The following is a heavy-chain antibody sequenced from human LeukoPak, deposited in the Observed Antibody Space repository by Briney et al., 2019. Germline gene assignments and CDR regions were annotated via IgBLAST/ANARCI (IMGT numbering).Heavy chain of an antibody. V-gene: IGHV3-7*03. J-gene: IGHJ6*04. Sequence: GGSLRLSCAASGFIFSSSWMTWVRQAPGRGLEWVANIKQDGRDKHYVNSLRGRFTISRDDASYSLYLQMNSLRAEDTAVYYCARKAYGMDVWGKGTTVTVSS. CDR2: IKQDGRDK. CDR3: ARKAYGMDV. CDR1: GFIFSSSW.